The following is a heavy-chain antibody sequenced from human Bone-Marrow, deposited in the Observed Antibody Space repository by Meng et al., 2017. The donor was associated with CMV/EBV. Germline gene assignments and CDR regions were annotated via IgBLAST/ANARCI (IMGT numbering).Heavy chain of an antibody. D-gene: IGHD3-3*01. CDR1: GFTFSSYA. V-gene: IGHV3-23*01. J-gene: IGHJ6*02. CDR3: AKDRIAIFGVAVYYYYYGMDV. Sequence: GASLKISCAASGFTFSSYAMSWVRQAPGKGLEWVSAISGSGGSTYYADSVKGRFTISRDNSKNTQYLQMNSRRAEDTAVYYCAKDRIAIFGVAVYYYYYGMDVWSQGTTVTVSS. CDR2: ISGSGGST.